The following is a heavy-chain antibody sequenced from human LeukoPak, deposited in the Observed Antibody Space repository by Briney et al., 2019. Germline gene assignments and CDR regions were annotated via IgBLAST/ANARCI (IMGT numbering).Heavy chain of an antibody. D-gene: IGHD3-10*01. V-gene: IGHV3-23*01. CDR1: GFTFSSYA. CDR3: ARDPAAGTPALDY. J-gene: IGHJ4*02. CDR2: INGGGVNT. Sequence: GGSLRLSCAASGFTFSSYAMSWVRQAPGKGLEWVSTINGGGVNTHYADSVGGRFTISRDNSKNTLFLQMNSLRAEDTAVYYCARDPAAGTPALDYWGQGTLVTVSS.